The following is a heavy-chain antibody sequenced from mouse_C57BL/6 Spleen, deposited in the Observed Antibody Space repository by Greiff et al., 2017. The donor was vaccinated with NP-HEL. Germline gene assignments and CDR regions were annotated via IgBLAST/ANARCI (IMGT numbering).Heavy chain of an antibody. CDR2: IYPGSGST. D-gene: IGHD2-4*01. J-gene: IGHJ2*01. V-gene: IGHV1-55*01. CDR1: GYTFTSYW. CDR3: AIYYDYGVFDY. Sequence: QVQLQQPGAELVKPGASVKMSCKASGYTFTSYWITWVKQRPGQGLEWIGDIYPGSGSTNYNEKFKSKATLTVDKSSSTAYMQLSSLTSEDSAVYYCAIYYDYGVFDYWGQGTTLTVSS.